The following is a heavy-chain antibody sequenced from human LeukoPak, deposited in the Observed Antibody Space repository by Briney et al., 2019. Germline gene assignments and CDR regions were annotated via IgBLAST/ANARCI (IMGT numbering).Heavy chain of an antibody. CDR3: ARGQYFDY. V-gene: IGHV1-18*01. Sequence: ASVKVSCKPSGYTFTGYSISWVRQAPGQGLEWVGWTSASNGNTDYAQRLQGRVTMTTDTSTSTAYMELRSLRSDDTAVYYCARGQYFDYWGQGTLVTVSS. CDR2: TSASNGNT. CDR1: GYTFTGYS. J-gene: IGHJ4*02.